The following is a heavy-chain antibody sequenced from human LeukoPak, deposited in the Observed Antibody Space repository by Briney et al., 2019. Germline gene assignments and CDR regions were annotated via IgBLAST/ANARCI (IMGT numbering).Heavy chain of an antibody. V-gene: IGHV4-59*11. D-gene: IGHD4-11*01. J-gene: IGHJ6*02. Sequence: SETLSLTCTVSGVSINSHYWNWIRQSPGKGLEWIGHVYYSGATKYNPSFKSRVSISIDTSKSQISLKVNSVMAADTAVYYCARMRSPYSGYDGLDVWGQGTTVTVSS. CDR2: VYYSGAT. CDR1: GVSINSHY. CDR3: ARMRSPYSGYDGLDV.